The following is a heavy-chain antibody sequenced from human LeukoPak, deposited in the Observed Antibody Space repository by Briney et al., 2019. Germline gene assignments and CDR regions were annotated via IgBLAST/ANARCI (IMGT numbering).Heavy chain of an antibody. J-gene: IGHJ4*02. Sequence: SGPALVKPTQTLALTCTFSGFPLSTSGMCVSWIRQPPGKALEWLARIDWDDDKYYSTSLKTRLTISKDTSKNQVVLTMTNMDPVDTATYYCARTTYYYDSSGYRNRYFDYWGQGTLVTVSS. V-gene: IGHV2-70*11. CDR2: IDWDDDK. D-gene: IGHD3-22*01. CDR3: ARTTYYYDSSGYRNRYFDY. CDR1: GFPLSTSGMC.